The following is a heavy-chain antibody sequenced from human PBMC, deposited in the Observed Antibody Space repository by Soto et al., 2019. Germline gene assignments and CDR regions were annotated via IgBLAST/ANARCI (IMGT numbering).Heavy chain of an antibody. D-gene: IGHD3-3*01. CDR1: GFTFSDYY. CDR3: ARDTPGTYYDFWSGPRWFDP. J-gene: IGHJ5*02. V-gene: IGHV3-11*01. CDR2: ISSSGSTI. Sequence: LRLSCAASGFTFSDYYMSWIRQAPGKGLEWVSYISSSGSTIYYADSVKGRFTISRDNAKNSLYLQMNSLRAEDTAVYYCARDTPGTYYDFWSGPRWFDPWGQGTLVTVSS.